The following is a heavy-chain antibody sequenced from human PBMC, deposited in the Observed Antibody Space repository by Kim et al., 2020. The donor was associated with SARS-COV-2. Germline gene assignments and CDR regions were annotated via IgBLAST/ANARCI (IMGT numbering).Heavy chain of an antibody. Sequence: QKCQGRVTMTEDTSTETAYMELSRLRAEDTAVYYCAKAVFSGYYYYGMDVWGQGTTVTVSS. D-gene: IGHD3-10*02. CDR3: AKAVFSGYYYYGMDV. V-gene: IGHV1-24*01. J-gene: IGHJ6*02.